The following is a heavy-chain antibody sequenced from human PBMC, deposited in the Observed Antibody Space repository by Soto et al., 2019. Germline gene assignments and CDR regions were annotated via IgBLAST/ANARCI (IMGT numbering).Heavy chain of an antibody. CDR3: ARGTYYYDSSGLPPFDI. CDR1: GYTFTSYG. V-gene: IGHV1-18*01. CDR2: ISAYNGNT. J-gene: IGHJ3*02. Sequence: ASVKVSCKASGYTFTSYGISWVRQAPGQGLEWMGWISAYNGNTNYAQKLQGRVTMTTDTSTSTAYMELRSLRSDDTAVYYCARGTYYYDSSGLPPFDIWGKGTMVT. D-gene: IGHD3-22*01.